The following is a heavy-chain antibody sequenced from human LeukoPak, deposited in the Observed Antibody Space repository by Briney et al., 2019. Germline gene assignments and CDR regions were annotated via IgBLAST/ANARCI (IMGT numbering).Heavy chain of an antibody. CDR1: GFTSSDHF. D-gene: IGHD1-26*01. CDR2: SRNKARGYTT. J-gene: IGHJ4*02. Sequence: GGSLSISCAASGFTSSDHFMDWVRQAPGKGLEWVGRSRNKARGYTTEYAVPVKGRFTISRDESKNTLYLQLSSLRAEDTAVYYCARGGSASYVGGGYFDYWGQGTLVTVSS. CDR3: ARGGSASYVGGGYFDY. V-gene: IGHV3-72*01.